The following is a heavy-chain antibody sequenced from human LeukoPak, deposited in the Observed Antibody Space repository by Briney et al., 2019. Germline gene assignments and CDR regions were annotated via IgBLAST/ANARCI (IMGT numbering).Heavy chain of an antibody. J-gene: IGHJ6*02. CDR3: ARIEYYYGMDV. Sequence: GGPLRLSCAASGFTFSDYYMSWIRQAPGKGLEWVSYISSSSSYTNYADSVKGRFTISRDNAKNSLYLQMNSLRAEDTAVYYCARIEYYYGMDVWGQGTTVTVSS. CDR2: ISSSSSYT. V-gene: IGHV3-11*06. D-gene: IGHD1-26*01. CDR1: GFTFSDYY.